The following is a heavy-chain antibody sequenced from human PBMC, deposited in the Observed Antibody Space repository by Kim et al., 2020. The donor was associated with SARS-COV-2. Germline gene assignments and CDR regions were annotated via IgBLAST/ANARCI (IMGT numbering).Heavy chain of an antibody. CDR2: ISSISSYI. J-gene: IGHJ3*02. Sequence: GGSLRLSCAASGFTFSSYSMNWVRQAPGKGLEWVSSISSISSYIYYADSVQGRFTISRDNAKNSLYLQMNSLRAEDTAVYYCARGASAFDIWGQGTMVTVSS. V-gene: IGHV3-21*01. CDR1: GFTFSSYS. CDR3: ARGASAFDI.